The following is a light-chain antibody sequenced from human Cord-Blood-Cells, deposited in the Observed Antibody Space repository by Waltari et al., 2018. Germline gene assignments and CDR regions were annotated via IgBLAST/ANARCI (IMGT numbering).Light chain of an antibody. Sequence: QSDLTQPASVSGSPGQSITHPCTGTSSEVGGYKYVSWYQQHPGKAPNLRIYDVSNRHSGVSNRFSGSKSGNTASLTISGLQAEDEADYYCSSYTSSSPWVFGGGTKLTVL. CDR3: SSYTSSSPWV. CDR1: SSEVGGYKY. J-gene: IGLJ3*02. CDR2: DVS. V-gene: IGLV2-14*01.